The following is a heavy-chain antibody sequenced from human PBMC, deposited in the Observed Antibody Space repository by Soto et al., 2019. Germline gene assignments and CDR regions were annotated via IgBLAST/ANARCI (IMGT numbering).Heavy chain of an antibody. CDR2: ISFDGNNK. J-gene: IGHJ4*02. CDR1: GFTFSHYP. D-gene: IGHD3-16*01. Sequence: QVQLVESGGGVVQPGRSLRLSCAASGFTFSHYPMHWGRQAPGKGLEWVALISFDGNNKKYADSVKGRFTISRDNSKNTLYLQMDSLRPEDTSVYYCARDPLEMVSITVADYFDNWGQGTLVSVSS. CDR3: ARDPLEMVSITVADYFDN. V-gene: IGHV3-30-3*01.